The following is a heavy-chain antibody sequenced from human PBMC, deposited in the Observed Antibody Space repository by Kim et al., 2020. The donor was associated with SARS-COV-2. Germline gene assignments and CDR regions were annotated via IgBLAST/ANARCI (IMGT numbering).Heavy chain of an antibody. V-gene: IGHV3-30*18. CDR3: AKGHPYYDSSGVFDY. J-gene: IGHJ4*01. CDR1: GFTFSSYG. CDR2: ISYDGSNK. D-gene: IGHD3-22*01. Sequence: GGSLRLSCAASGFTFSSYGMHWVRQAPGKGLEWVAVISYDGSNKYYADSVKGRFTISRDNSKNTLYLQMNSLRAEDTAVYYCAKGHPYYDSSGVFDYWG.